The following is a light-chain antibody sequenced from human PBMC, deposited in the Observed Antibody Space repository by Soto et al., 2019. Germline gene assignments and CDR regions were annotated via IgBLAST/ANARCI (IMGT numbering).Light chain of an antibody. CDR1: SRDVGSYIS. CDR2: DVS. V-gene: IGLV2-11*01. Sequence: QSALTQPRSVSGSPGQSVTISCTGTSRDVGSYISVSWYQQHPGKAPKLMIYDVSKRPSGVPDRFSGSKSDNAASLTISGLQAEDEADYYCCSYAGSHTYVFGTGTKVTVL. CDR3: CSYAGSHTYV. J-gene: IGLJ1*01.